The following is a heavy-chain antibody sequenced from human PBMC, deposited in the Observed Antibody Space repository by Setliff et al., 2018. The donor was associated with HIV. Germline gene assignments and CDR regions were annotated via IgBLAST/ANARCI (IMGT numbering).Heavy chain of an antibody. J-gene: IGHJ5*02. D-gene: IGHD6-19*01. V-gene: IGHV1-18*04. CDR2: INAGNGNT. Sequence: ASVKVSCKASGYTFTGYYMHWVRQAPGQRREWMGWINAGNGNTNYEQKLQGRVIMTTDTSTSTAYMELRSLRSDDTAVYYCARDVERYSSHSASGPWGQGTLVTVSS. CDR1: GYTFTGYY. CDR3: ARDVERYSSHSASGP.